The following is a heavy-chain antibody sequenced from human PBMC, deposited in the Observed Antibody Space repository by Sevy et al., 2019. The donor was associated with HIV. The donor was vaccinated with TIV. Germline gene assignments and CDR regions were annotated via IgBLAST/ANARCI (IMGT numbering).Heavy chain of an antibody. CDR3: ARAPRGSQGPGQYFRR. V-gene: IGHV1-18*01. CDR1: GYTFTNYH. CDR2: ITANNGNT. D-gene: IGHD1-26*01. Sequence: ASVKVSCKASGYTFTNYHITWVRQAPGQGLEWMGWITANNGNTNYAQRLQGRVTMTTDTSTNTAYMELRSLKSDDTAVYYCARAPRGSQGPGQYFRRWGQGTLVTVSS. J-gene: IGHJ1*01.